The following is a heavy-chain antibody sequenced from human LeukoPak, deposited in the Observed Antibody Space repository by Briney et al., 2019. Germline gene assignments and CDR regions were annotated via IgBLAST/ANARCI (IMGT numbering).Heavy chain of an antibody. V-gene: IGHV3-15*01. D-gene: IGHD3-22*01. CDR2: IKGKTDGGTT. J-gene: IGHJ4*02. Sequence: PGGSLRLSCAASGFTFSNAWMSWVRQAPGQGLEWVGRIKGKTDGGTTDYAAPVKGRFTISRDDSKNTLYLQMNSLKTEDTAVYYCTSMGITMIVVVSDYWGQGTLVTVSS. CDR1: GFTFSNAW. CDR3: TSMGITMIVVVSDY.